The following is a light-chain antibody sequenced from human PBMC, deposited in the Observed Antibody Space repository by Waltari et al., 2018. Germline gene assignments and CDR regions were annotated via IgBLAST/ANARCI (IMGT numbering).Light chain of an antibody. CDR3: NSFTSGNTWV. V-gene: IGLV2-18*02. CDR2: EVT. Sequence: QSALTQPPSVSGSPGQSVTIPCTGASSDVGSYNRVPWYQQPPGTVPKLLIYEVTNRPSGVPDRFSGSKSGNTASLTISGLQAEDEGDYYCNSFTSGNTWVFGGGTKLTVL. J-gene: IGLJ3*02. CDR1: SSDVGSYNR.